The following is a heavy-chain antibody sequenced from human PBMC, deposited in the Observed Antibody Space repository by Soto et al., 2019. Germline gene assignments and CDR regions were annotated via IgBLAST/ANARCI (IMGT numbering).Heavy chain of an antibody. V-gene: IGHV1-69*01. Sequence: VQLVQSGAEVKRSGSSVKVSCKAYGGTFSIYAISWVRQAPGQGLEWMGGIIPIFGTANYAQKFQGRVTITADESTSTAYMELSSLRSEDTAVYYCARSCGLNRKECWFDPWGQGTLVTVSS. CDR3: ARSCGLNRKECWFDP. J-gene: IGHJ5*02. CDR1: GGTFSIYA. D-gene: IGHD3-3*01. CDR2: IIPIFGTA.